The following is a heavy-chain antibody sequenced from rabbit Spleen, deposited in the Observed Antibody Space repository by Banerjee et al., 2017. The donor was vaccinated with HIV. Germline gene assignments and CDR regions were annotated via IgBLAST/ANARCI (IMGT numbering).Heavy chain of an antibody. J-gene: IGHJ4*01. Sequence: QEQLVESGGGLVKPGGTLTLTCKASGFSFSSGYYMSWVRQAPGKGLEWIGCVGTGSGSTWYASWAKGRFTISKTSSTTVTLQMTSLTAADTATYFCVREAAYYFVLWGQGTLVTVS. V-gene: IGHV1S45*01. D-gene: IGHD4-1*01. CDR1: GFSFSSGYY. CDR2: VGTGSGST. CDR3: VREAAYYFVL.